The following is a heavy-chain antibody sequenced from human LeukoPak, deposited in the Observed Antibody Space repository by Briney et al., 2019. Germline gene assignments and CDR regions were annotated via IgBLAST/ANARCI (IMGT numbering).Heavy chain of an antibody. D-gene: IGHD1-26*01. CDR2: ISGSGGST. CDR3: AKEPPKWELLPYYYYGMDV. J-gene: IGHJ6*02. V-gene: IGHV3-23*01. Sequence: GGSLRLSCAASGFTFSSYAMSWVRQAPGKGLEWVSAISGSGGSTYYADSVKGRFTISRDNSKNTLYLQMNSLRAEDMAVYYCAKEPPKWELLPYYYYGMDVWGQGTTVTVSS. CDR1: GFTFSSYA.